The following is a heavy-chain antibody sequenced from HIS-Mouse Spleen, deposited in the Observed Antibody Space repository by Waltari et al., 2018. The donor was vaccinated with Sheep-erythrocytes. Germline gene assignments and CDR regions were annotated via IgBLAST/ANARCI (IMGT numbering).Heavy chain of an antibody. D-gene: IGHD6-13*01. V-gene: IGHV1-8*01. CDR3: ARGIAAAGTDWFDP. Sequence: QVQLVQSGAEVKKPGASVKVSCKASGYTFTSYDINWVRQATGQGLEWMGWVNPNRGNTGYAQKFQGRVTMTRNTSISTAYMELSSLRSEDTAVYYCARGIAAAGTDWFDPWGQGTLVTVSS. J-gene: IGHJ5*02. CDR1: GYTFTSYD. CDR2: VNPNRGNT.